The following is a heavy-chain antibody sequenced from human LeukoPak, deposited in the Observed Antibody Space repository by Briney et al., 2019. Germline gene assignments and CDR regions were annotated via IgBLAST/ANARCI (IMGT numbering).Heavy chain of an antibody. CDR1: GFTFSSYS. CDR2: ISSSSSYI. D-gene: IGHD4-17*01. J-gene: IGHJ4*02. V-gene: IGHV3-21*01. CDR3: AREGDYGDYPGGH. Sequence: GGSLRLSCAASGFTFSSYSMNWVRQAPGKGLEWVSSISSSSSYIYYADSVKGRFTISRDNAKNSLYLQMNSLRAADTAVYYCAREGDYGDYPGGHGGQGPLVTAS.